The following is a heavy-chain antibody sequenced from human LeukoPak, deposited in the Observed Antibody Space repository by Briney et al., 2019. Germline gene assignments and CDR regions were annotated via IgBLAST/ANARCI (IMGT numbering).Heavy chain of an antibody. V-gene: IGHV4-59*01. Sequence: SETLSLTCTVSGGSISSYYWSWIRQPPGKGLECIGYIYYSGSTNYNPSLKSRVTISVDTSKNQFSLKLSSVTAADTAMYYCARSFPSEAADYWGQGTLVTVSS. CDR1: GGSISSYY. CDR3: ARSFPSEAADY. CDR2: IYYSGST. J-gene: IGHJ4*02. D-gene: IGHD6-13*01.